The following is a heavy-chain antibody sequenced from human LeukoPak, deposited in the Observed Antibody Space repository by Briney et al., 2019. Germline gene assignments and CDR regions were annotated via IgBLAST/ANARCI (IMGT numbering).Heavy chain of an antibody. D-gene: IGHD3-10*01. Sequence: GGSLRLSCAASGFTFSSYSMNWVRQAPGKGLEWVSSISSSSSYIYYADSVKGRFTISRDNAKNSLYLQMNSLRAEDTAVYYCARGLLFYYGSGSYYESGDNHYYYGMDVWGKGTTVTVSS. CDR2: ISSSSSYI. J-gene: IGHJ6*04. V-gene: IGHV3-21*01. CDR3: ARGLLFYYGSGSYYESGDNHYYYGMDV. CDR1: GFTFSSYS.